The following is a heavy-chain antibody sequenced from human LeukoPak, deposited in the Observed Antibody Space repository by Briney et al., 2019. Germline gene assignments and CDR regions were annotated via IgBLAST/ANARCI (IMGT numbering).Heavy chain of an antibody. CDR1: GGSISSSSYY. D-gene: IGHD4-17*01. J-gene: IGHJ4*02. CDR2: IYYSGST. Sequence: SETLSLTCTVSGGSISSSSYYWGWIRQPPGKGLEWIGYIYYSGSTNYNPSLKSRVTISVDTSKNQFSLKLSSVTAADTAVYYCARATTVTTIPFDYWGQGTLVTVSS. CDR3: ARATTVTTIPFDY. V-gene: IGHV4-61*05.